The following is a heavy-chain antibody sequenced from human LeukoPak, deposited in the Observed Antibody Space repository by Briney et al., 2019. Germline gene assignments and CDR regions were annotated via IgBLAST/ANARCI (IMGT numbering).Heavy chain of an antibody. Sequence: SETLSLTCAVHGGSFSGYYWSWIRQPPGKGLEWIGEINHSGSTNYNPSLKSRVTISLDTSKNKFSLKLSSVTAADTAVYHCARGWGYFDYWGQGTLVTVSS. CDR3: ARGWGYFDY. J-gene: IGHJ4*02. D-gene: IGHD3-16*01. CDR1: GGSFSGYY. V-gene: IGHV4-34*01. CDR2: INHSGST.